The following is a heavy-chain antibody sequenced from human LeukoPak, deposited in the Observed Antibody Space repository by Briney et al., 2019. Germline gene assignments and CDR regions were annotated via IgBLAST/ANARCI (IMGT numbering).Heavy chain of an antibody. CDR1: GCSISSYY. CDR2: IYYSGST. CDR3: ARMYSSSWYRSSNWFDP. J-gene: IGHJ5*02. D-gene: IGHD6-13*01. Sequence: SETLSLTCTVSGCSISSYYWSWIRQPPGKGLEWIGYIYYSGSTNYNPSLKSRVTISVDTSKNQFSLKLSSVTAADTAVYYCARMYSSSWYRSSNWFDPWGQGTLVTVSS. V-gene: IGHV4-59*01.